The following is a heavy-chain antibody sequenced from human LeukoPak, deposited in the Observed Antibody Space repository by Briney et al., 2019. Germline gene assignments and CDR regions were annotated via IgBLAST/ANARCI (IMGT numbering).Heavy chain of an antibody. Sequence: SETLSLTCTVSGGSISSGGYYWSWIRQHPGKGLEWIGYIYYSGSTYYNPSLKSRVTISVDTSKNQFSLKLSSVTAADTAVYYCARDPLGSSGWDYWGQGTLVTVSS. D-gene: IGHD6-19*01. CDR2: IYYSGST. J-gene: IGHJ4*02. V-gene: IGHV4-31*03. CDR1: GGSISSGGYY. CDR3: ARDPLGSSGWDY.